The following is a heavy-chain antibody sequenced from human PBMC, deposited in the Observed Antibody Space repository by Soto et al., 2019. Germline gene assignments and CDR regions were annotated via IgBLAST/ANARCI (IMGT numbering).Heavy chain of an antibody. D-gene: IGHD3-3*01. J-gene: IGHJ6*02. CDR1: GGTFSSYA. CDR3: ARRGAIFGVVIRVGYYYGMDV. CDR2: IIPIFGTA. Sequence: AVKVSCKASGGTFSSYAISWVRQAPGQGLEWMGGIIPIFGTANYAQKFQGRVTITADESTRTAYMELSSLRSEDTAVYYCARRGAIFGVVIRVGYYYGMDVWGQGTTVTVSS. V-gene: IGHV1-69*13.